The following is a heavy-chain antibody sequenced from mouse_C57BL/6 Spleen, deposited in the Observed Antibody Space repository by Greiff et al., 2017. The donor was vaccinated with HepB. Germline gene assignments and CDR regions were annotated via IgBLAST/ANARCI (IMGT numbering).Heavy chain of an antibody. J-gene: IGHJ4*01. CDR3: ARSGWLPTHYYAMDY. CDR2: IYTRDGST. V-gene: IGHV1-85*01. D-gene: IGHD2-3*01. Sequence: QVQLKESGPELVKPGASVKLSCKASGYTFTSYDINWVKQRPGQGLEWIGWIYTRDGSTKYNEKFKGKATLTVDTSSSTAYMELHSLTSEDSAVYFCARSGWLPTHYYAMDYWGQGTSVTVSS. CDR1: GYTFTSYD.